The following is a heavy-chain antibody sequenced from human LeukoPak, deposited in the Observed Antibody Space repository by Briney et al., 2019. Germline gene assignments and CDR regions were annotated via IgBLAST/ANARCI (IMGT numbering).Heavy chain of an antibody. CDR2: ISYDGSNK. Sequence: KGLEWVAVISYDGSNKYYADSVKGRFTISRDNSKNTLYLQMNSLRAEDTAVYYCAKSLDDGEVYYFDYWGQGTLVTVSS. D-gene: IGHD1-1*01. J-gene: IGHJ4*02. V-gene: IGHV3-30*18. CDR3: AKSLDDGEVYYFDY.